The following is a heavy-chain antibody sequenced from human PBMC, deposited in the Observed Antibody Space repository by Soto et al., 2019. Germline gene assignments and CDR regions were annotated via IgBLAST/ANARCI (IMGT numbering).Heavy chain of an antibody. CDR2: IYYSGST. V-gene: IGHV4-59*01. CDR3: ARDRDSLGNWFDP. J-gene: IGHJ5*02. CDR1: GGSISSYY. D-gene: IGHD2-15*01. Sequence: PSETLSLTCTVSGGSISSYYWSWIRQPPGKGLEWIGYIYYSGSTNYNPSLKSRVTISVDTSKNQFSLKLSSVTAADTAVYYCARDRDSLGNWFDPWGQGTLVTVSS.